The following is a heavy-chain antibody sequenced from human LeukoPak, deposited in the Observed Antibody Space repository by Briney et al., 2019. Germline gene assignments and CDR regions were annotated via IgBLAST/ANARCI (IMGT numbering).Heavy chain of an antibody. CDR3: ARDRSSSWYYFDY. Sequence: ASVKVSCKAPGYTFISYAISGVRQAPGQGLEWMGWISAYNGATKYAQKLQGRVTMTTDTSTSTAYVELRSLRSDDTAVYYCARDRSSSWYYFDYWGQGTLVTVSS. CDR2: ISAYNGAT. D-gene: IGHD6-13*01. CDR1: GYTFISYA. V-gene: IGHV1-18*01. J-gene: IGHJ4*02.